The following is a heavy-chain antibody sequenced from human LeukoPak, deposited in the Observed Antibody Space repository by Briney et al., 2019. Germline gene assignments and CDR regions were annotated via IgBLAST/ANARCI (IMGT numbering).Heavy chain of an antibody. CDR2: IYHNGST. CDR3: ATDFWSGTNIIDY. D-gene: IGHD3-3*01. Sequence: SETLSLTCTVSGYSISSGYYWGWIRQPPGKGPEWIGNIYHNGSTDYNPPLKSRVTISVDTSKNQFSLKLSSVTAADTAVYYCATDFWSGTNIIDYWGQGTLVTVSS. V-gene: IGHV4-38-2*02. J-gene: IGHJ4*02. CDR1: GYSISSGYY.